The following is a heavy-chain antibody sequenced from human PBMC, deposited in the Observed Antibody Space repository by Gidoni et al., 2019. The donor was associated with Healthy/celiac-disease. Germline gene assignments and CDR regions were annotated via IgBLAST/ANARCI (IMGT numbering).Heavy chain of an antibody. J-gene: IGHJ4*02. Sequence: QVQLQESGPGLVNPSETLSLTCTVSGGSISSYYWSWIRQPPGKGLEWIGYIYYSGSTNYNPSLKSRVTISVDTSKNQFSLKLSSVTAADTAVYYCARVRGDGYIFDYWGQGTLVTVSS. CDR2: IYYSGST. V-gene: IGHV4-59*01. D-gene: IGHD5-12*01. CDR1: GGSISSYY. CDR3: ARVRGDGYIFDY.